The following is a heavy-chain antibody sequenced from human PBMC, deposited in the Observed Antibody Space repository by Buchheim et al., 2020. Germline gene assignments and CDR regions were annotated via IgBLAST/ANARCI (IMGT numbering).Heavy chain of an antibody. CDR3: ARESGMRYFGYYGMDV. J-gene: IGHJ6*02. D-gene: IGHD2/OR15-2a*01. V-gene: IGHV4-34*01. CDR2: IYYSGST. CDR1: DGSFSGYS. Sequence: QVRLQQWGAGHLKPSETLSLTCDGYDGSFSGYSWAWVRQPLGKGLEWIGYIYYSGSTYYNPSLKSRVTISVDTSKNQFSLKLSSVTAADTAVYYCARESGMRYFGYYGMDVWGQGTT.